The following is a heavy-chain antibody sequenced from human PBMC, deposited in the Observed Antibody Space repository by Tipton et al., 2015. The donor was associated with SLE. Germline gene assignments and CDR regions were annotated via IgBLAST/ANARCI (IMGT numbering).Heavy chain of an antibody. CDR3: ARTSTYYDFWSGSYYYYYYMDV. CDR2: IYSSGST. J-gene: IGHJ6*03. D-gene: IGHD3-3*01. V-gene: IGHV4-4*08. CDR1: GGSFSGYS. Sequence: TLSLTCAVYGGSFSGYSWSWIRRPPGKGLEWIGYIYSSGSTYYNPSLKSRVTISVDTSKNQFSLKLSSVTAADTAVYYCARTSTYYDFWSGSYYYYYYMDVWGKGTTVTVSS.